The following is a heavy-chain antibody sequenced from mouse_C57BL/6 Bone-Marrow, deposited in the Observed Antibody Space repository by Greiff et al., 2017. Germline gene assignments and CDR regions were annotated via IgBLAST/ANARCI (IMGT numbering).Heavy chain of an antibody. CDR1: GFNIKDDY. V-gene: IGHV14-4*01. CDR3: TSITTVVPFDY. Sequence: EVQLQQSGAELVRPGASVKLSCTASGFNIKDDYMHWVKQRPEQGLEWIGWIDPENGDTEYASKFQGKATIPADTSSNTAYLQLSSLTSEDTAVYYCTSITTVVPFDYWGQGTTLTVSS. CDR2: IDPENGDT. D-gene: IGHD1-1*01. J-gene: IGHJ2*01.